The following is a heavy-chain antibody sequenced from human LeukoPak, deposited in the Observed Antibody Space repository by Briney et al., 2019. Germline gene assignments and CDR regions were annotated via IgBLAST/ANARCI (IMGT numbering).Heavy chain of an antibody. CDR2: ISSTGTTK. CDR1: GFTFISFE. Sequence: GGSLRLSCAASGFTFISFEMNWIRQAPGKGLEWVSYISSTGTTKYYADSVKGRFTIFRDNAKNSLYLQMNSLRAEDTAVYYCAELGITMIGGVWGKGTTVTISS. V-gene: IGHV3-48*03. J-gene: IGHJ6*04. CDR3: AELGITMIGGV. D-gene: IGHD3-10*02.